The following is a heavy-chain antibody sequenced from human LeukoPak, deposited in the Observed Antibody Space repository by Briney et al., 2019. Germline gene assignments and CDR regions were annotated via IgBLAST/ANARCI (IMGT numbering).Heavy chain of an antibody. CDR2: ISSSSGSTI. D-gene: IGHD3-3*01. J-gene: IGHJ4*02. CDR3: AKDHQLYDFWSGFLLGY. CDR1: GFTFSDYY. V-gene: IGHV3-11*01. Sequence: PGGSLRLSCAASGFTFSDYYMSWIRQAPGKGLEWVSYISSSSGSTIYYADSVKGRFTISRDNAQNSLYLQMNSLRAEDTAVYYCAKDHQLYDFWSGFLLGYWGQGTLVTVSS.